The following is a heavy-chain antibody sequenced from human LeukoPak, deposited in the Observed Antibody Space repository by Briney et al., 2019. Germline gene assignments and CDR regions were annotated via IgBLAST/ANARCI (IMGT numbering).Heavy chain of an antibody. J-gene: IGHJ3*02. CDR3: AKDSVSQNGIFDPFDI. CDR2: ISGSGGST. CDR1: GFTFSSYA. Sequence: GGSLRLSCAASGFTFSSYAMSWVRQAPGKGLEWVSAISGSGGSTYYADSVKGRFTISRDNSKNTLFLQMNRLRAEDAAVYYCAKDSVSQNGIFDPFDIWGQGTLVTVSS. D-gene: IGHD2-15*01. V-gene: IGHV3-23*01.